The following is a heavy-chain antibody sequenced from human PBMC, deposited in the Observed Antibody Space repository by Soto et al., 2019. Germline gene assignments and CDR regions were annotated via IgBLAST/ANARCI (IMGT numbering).Heavy chain of an antibody. CDR3: ARDRGPGYCSGGSCPYYFDY. Sequence: GGSLRLSCAASGFTFSSYAMHWVRQAPGKGLEWVAVISYDGSNKYYADSVKGRFTISRDNSKNTLYLQMNSLRAEDTAVYYCARDRGPGYCSGGSCPYYFDYWGQGTLVTVSS. CDR2: ISYDGSNK. D-gene: IGHD2-15*01. J-gene: IGHJ4*02. V-gene: IGHV3-30-3*01. CDR1: GFTFSSYA.